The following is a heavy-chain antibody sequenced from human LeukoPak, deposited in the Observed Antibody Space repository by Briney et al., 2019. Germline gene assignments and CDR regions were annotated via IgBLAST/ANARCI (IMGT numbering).Heavy chain of an antibody. V-gene: IGHV4-59*08. CDR2: FYHNGGN. CDR1: ISIYF. Sequence: ISIYFWTWFGHSQPKGLGGIGYFYHNGGNSYNPSLRSRVTISVDSSQKKLSLQVTSMTAADTAIYYCAGGRMGRYYDHWGQGTLVAVST. CDR3: AGGRMGRYYDH. D-gene: IGHD1-26*01. J-gene: IGHJ4*02.